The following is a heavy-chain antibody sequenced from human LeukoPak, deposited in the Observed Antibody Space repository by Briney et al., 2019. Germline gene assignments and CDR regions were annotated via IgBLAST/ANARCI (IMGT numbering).Heavy chain of an antibody. CDR3: ARNPYYYDSSGLIDY. CDR1: GGSVSNYY. V-gene: IGHV4-59*02. J-gene: IGHJ4*02. D-gene: IGHD3-22*01. Sequence: PSETLSLTCSVSGGSVSNYYWSWIRQPPGKGLEWIGYIYYSGSTNYNPSLKSRVTVSVDTSKNQFSLKLSSVTAADTAVYYCARNPYYYDSSGLIDYWGQGTLVTVSS. CDR2: IYYSGST.